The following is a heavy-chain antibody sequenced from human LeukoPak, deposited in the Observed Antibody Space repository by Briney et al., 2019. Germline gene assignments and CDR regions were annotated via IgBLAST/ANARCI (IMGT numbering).Heavy chain of an antibody. CDR2: ISWNSGSI. Sequence: GGSLRLSCAASGFTLEDYAMHWVRQAPGKGLEWVSGISWNSGSIGYADSVKGRFTISRDNAKNSLYLQMNSLRAEDMALYYCAKDGESSGWYGYYFDYWGQGTLVTVSS. J-gene: IGHJ4*02. CDR3: AKDGESSGWYGYYFDY. D-gene: IGHD6-19*01. V-gene: IGHV3-9*03. CDR1: GFTLEDYA.